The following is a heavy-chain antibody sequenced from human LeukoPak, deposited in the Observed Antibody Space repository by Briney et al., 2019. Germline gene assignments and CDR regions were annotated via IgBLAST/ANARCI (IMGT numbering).Heavy chain of an antibody. D-gene: IGHD6-13*01. Sequence: GASVKVSCKASGYTFTGYYMHWVRQAPGQGLEWMGWINPNSGGTNYAQKFQGRVTMTRDTSISTAYIELSRLRSDDTAVYYCARRYSSSWYAADRYYYYYMDVWGKGTTVTVSS. CDR2: INPNSGGT. CDR3: ARRYSSSWYAADRYYYYYMDV. V-gene: IGHV1-2*02. CDR1: GYTFTGYY. J-gene: IGHJ6*03.